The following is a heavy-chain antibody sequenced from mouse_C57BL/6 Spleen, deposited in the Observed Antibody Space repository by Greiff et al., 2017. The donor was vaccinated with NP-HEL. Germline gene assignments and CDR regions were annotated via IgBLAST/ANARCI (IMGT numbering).Heavy chain of an antibody. D-gene: IGHD2-5*01. V-gene: IGHV1-76*01. CDR2: IYPGSGNT. Sequence: QVQLQQSGAELVRPGASVKLSCKASGYTFTDYYINWVKQRPGQGLEWIARIYPGSGNTYYNGKFKGKATLTAEKSSSTAYMQLSSLTSEDSAVYFCARGGSNYYFDYWGQGTTLTVSS. CDR1: GYTFTDYY. CDR3: ARGGSNYYFDY. J-gene: IGHJ2*01.